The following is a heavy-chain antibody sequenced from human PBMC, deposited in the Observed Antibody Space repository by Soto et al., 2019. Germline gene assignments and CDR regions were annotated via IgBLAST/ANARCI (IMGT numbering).Heavy chain of an antibody. V-gene: IGHV4-59*01. J-gene: IGHJ3*02. CDR1: RGSTSRYS. CDR3: ARFSMVRGYGYPYGAFDI. D-gene: IGHD3-10*01. CDR2: IYYSGST. Sequence: SETLSLTSTPSRGSTSRYSCNCTRPPPGKGLEWIGYIYYSGSTNYNPSLKSRVTISVDTSKNQFSLKLSSVTAADTAVYYCARFSMVRGYGYPYGAFDIWGQGTMVT.